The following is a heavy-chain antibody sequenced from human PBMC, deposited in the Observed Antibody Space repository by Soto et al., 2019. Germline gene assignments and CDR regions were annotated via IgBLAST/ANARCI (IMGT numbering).Heavy chain of an antibody. CDR2: ISGSGGST. Sequence: PGGSLRLSCAASGFTFSSYAMSWVRQAPGKGLEWVSAISGSGGSTYYADSVKGRLTISRDNSKNTLYLQMNSLRAEDTAVYYCAKKGAQARSVTTFFFDYWGQGTLVTVS. CDR3: AKKGAQARSVTTFFFDY. J-gene: IGHJ4*02. CDR1: GFTFSSYA. V-gene: IGHV3-23*01. D-gene: IGHD4-17*01.